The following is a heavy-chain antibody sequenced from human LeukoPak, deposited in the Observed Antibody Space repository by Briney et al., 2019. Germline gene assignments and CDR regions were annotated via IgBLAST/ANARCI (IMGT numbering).Heavy chain of an antibody. V-gene: IGHV4-4*09. CDR2: IYTSGST. Sequence: PSETLSLTCTVSGGSISSYYWSWIRQPPGKGLEWIGYIYTSGSTNYNPSLKSRVTISVDTSKNQFSLKLSSVTAADTAVYYCARQWMATDYWGQGTLVTVSS. CDR3: ARQWMATDY. J-gene: IGHJ4*02. D-gene: IGHD6-19*01. CDR1: GGSISSYY.